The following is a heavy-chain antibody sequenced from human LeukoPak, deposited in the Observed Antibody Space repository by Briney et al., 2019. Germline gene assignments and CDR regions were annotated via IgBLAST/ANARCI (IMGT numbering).Heavy chain of an antibody. J-gene: IGHJ4*02. CDR1: GYSFTDHY. Sequence: ASVKVSCKASGYSFTDHYLHWVRQAPGQGLEWMGWINPNSGDTNYAQKFQGRVTMTRDTSISTAYMELSRLRSDDTAVYYCARVERYFGSPDYWGQGTLVTVSS. CDR3: ARVERYFGSPDY. V-gene: IGHV1-2*02. D-gene: IGHD3-9*01. CDR2: INPNSGDT.